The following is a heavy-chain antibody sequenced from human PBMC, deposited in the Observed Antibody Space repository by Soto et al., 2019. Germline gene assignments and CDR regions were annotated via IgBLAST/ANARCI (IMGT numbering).Heavy chain of an antibody. CDR3: ARGVREWGFVY. V-gene: IGHV1-8*01. CDR1: GYTFTSYD. CDR2: MNPNSGNT. Sequence: QVQLVQSGAEVKKPGASVKVSCKASGYTFTSYDFNWVRQATGQGFEWMGWMNPNSGNTGYAQKFQGRVTMTRDTSIGTAYMELSSLTSEDTAVYYCARGVREWGFVYWGQGTLVTVSS. J-gene: IGHJ4*02. D-gene: IGHD3-10*01.